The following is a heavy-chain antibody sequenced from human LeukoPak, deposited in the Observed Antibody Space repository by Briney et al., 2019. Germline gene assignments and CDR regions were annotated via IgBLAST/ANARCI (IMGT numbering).Heavy chain of an antibody. CDR1: WFSLSSNALC. CDR3: ARISVATIDYYYGMDV. V-gene: IGHV2-70*17. D-gene: IGHD5-12*01. CDR2: IDWDDDE. Sequence: SGPTLVNPTQTLTLTCTFSWFSLSSNALCVGWIRQPPGKAPERLAWIDWDDDEFYSTALKTRLTISKDTSKNQVVLTMTNMDPVDTATYFCARISVATIDYYYGMDVWGQGTTVTVSS. J-gene: IGHJ6*02.